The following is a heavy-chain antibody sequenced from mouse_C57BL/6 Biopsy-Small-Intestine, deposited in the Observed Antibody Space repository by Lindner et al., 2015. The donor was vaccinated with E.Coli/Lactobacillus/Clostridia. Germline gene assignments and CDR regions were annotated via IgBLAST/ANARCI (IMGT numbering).Heavy chain of an antibody. CDR3: ARGLIKLAGEWYFDL. J-gene: IGHJ1*01. Sequence: SVKVSCKASGYTFSGYYMHWVRQAPGQGLEWMGRINPNSGGINYAQKFQGRVTMTRDTSITTAYMEVTSLRSDDTAVYYCARGLIKLAGEWYFDLWGRGTLVTVSS. V-gene: IGHV1-64*01. D-gene: IGHD1-3*01. CDR2: INPNSGGI. CDR1: GYTFSGYY.